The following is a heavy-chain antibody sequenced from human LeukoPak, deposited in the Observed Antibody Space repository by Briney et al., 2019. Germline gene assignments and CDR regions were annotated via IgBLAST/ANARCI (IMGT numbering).Heavy chain of an antibody. CDR1: GYTFTSYG. Sequence: ASVKVSCKASGYTFTSYGISWVRQATGQGLEWMGWMNPNSGNTGYAQEFQGRVTITRNTSISTAYMELSSLRSEDTAVYYCARARIWRSSSSAKYYYMDVWGKGTTVTVSS. CDR2: MNPNSGNT. V-gene: IGHV1-8*03. J-gene: IGHJ6*03. CDR3: ARARIWRSSSSAKYYYMDV. D-gene: IGHD6-6*01.